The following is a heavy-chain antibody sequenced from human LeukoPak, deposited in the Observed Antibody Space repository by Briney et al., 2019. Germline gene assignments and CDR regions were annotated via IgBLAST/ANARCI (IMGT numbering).Heavy chain of an antibody. CDR1: GYTFTSYD. D-gene: IGHD2-21*02. V-gene: IGHV1-8*01. Sequence: ASVKVSCKASGYTFTSYDINWVRQAPGQGVEWMGWMNPNSGNTGYAQKFQGTVTMTRNTSISTAYMELSSLRSEDTAVYYCATFPNCGGDCLYYYGMDIWGQGTTVTVSS. CDR2: MNPNSGNT. J-gene: IGHJ6*02. CDR3: ATFPNCGGDCLYYYGMDI.